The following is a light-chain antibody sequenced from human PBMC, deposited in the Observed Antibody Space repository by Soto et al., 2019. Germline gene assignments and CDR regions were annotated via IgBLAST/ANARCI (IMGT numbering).Light chain of an antibody. CDR1: QSVSNY. V-gene: IGKV1-39*01. Sequence: DIKMTQSPSSLSASVGDRVTITCRASQSVSNYLQWYQQKSGHAPKLLVYAASSLHSGVPSRFSGSGSGTDFTLTISSLQPEDFATYYCLQTYSMPVTFGQGTKLEMK. J-gene: IGKJ2*01. CDR2: AAS. CDR3: LQTYSMPVT.